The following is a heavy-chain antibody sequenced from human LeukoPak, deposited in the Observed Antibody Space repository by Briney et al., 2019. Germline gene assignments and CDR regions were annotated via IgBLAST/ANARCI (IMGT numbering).Heavy chain of an antibody. Sequence: SETLSLTCTVSGYSISSNYYWGWIRQPPGKGLEWIGSIYYSGSTNYNPSLKSRVTISVDTSKNQFSLKLSSVTAADTAVYYCTRGTDITVAGNYWGQGTLVTVSS. CDR3: TRGTDITVAGNY. D-gene: IGHD6-19*01. J-gene: IGHJ4*02. V-gene: IGHV4-38-2*02. CDR2: IYYSGST. CDR1: GYSISSNYY.